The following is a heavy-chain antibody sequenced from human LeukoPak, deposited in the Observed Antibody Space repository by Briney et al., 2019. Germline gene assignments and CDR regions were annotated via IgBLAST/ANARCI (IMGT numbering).Heavy chain of an antibody. J-gene: IGHJ5*02. V-gene: IGHV4-34*01. CDR1: GGSFSGYH. CDR3: ARRIQLWLKNWFDP. D-gene: IGHD5-18*01. Sequence: PSETLSLTCAVYGGSFSGYHWSWIRQPPGKGLEWIGEINHSGSTNYNPSLKSRVTISVDTSKNQFSLKLSSVTAADTAVYYCARRIQLWLKNWFDPWGQGTLVTVSS. CDR2: INHSGST.